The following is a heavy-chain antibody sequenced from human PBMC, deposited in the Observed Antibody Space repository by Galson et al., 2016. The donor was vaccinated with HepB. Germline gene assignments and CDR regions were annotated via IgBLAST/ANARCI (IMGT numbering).Heavy chain of an antibody. CDR3: ARGREKLDF. V-gene: IGHV4-34*01. CDR2: INYSGTT. CDR1: NGSFRGYY. D-gene: IGHD1-26*01. Sequence: SETLSLTCAVYNGSFRGYYWSWIRQPPGRGLEWIGEINYSGTTNYNPSLKSRLTISVDTSNKQFSLKLKSVTAADTAIYYCARGREKLDFWGQGILATVSS. J-gene: IGHJ4*02.